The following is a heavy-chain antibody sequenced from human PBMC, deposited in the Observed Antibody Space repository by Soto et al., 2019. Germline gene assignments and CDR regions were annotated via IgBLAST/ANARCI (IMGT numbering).Heavy chain of an antibody. CDR3: ARQGGSGTYYNGLDYFDS. CDR2: VFYLGRT. D-gene: IGHD3-10*01. CDR1: GGSISSSSYH. Sequence: SETLSLTCTVSGGSISSSSYHWGWIRQPPGKGLEWIGSVFYLGRTNNNPSLRSRVTMSVDTSKNQFSLNLSSLTVLDTAVYYCARQGGSGTYYNGLDYFDSWGQGTLVTVSS. V-gene: IGHV4-39*01. J-gene: IGHJ4*02.